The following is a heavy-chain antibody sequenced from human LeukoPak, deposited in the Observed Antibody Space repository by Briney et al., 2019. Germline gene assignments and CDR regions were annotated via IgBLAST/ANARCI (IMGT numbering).Heavy chain of an antibody. Sequence: SETLSLTCTVSGGSISSYYWSWIRQSPGKGLEWIGYIYNSGSTNYNPSLKSRVTISVDTSKNQFSLKLSSVTAADTAVYYCARNTAMVQGGWFDPWGQGTLVTVSS. D-gene: IGHD3-10*01. V-gene: IGHV4-59*08. J-gene: IGHJ5*02. CDR2: IYNSGST. CDR1: GGSISSYY. CDR3: ARNTAMVQGGWFDP.